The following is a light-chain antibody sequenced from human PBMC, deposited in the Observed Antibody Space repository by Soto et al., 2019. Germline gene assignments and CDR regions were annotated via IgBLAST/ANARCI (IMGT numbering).Light chain of an antibody. CDR1: ISDVGGYNY. CDR2: DVS. Sequence: QSVLTQPASVSGSPGRSITISCTGTISDVGGYNYVSWYQQHPGKAPKLMIYDVSNRPSGVSNRFSGSKSGNTASLTIYGLQAEDEADYYCSSYTSSSTPWVFGGGTKLTVL. J-gene: IGLJ2*01. V-gene: IGLV2-14*01. CDR3: SSYTSSSTPWV.